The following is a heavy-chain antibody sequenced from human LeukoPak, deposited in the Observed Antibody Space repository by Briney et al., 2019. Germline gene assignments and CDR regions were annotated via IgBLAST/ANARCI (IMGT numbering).Heavy chain of an antibody. CDR3: ARHHFDSSGYLAGY. CDR1: GFTFSSYW. D-gene: IGHD3-22*01. J-gene: IGHJ4*02. CDR2: IKQDGSEK. Sequence: PGGSLRLSCAASGFTFSSYWMSWVRQAPGKGLEWVANIKQDGSEKYYVDSVKGRFTISRDNAKNSLYLQMNSLRAEDTAVYYCARHHFDSSGYLAGYWGQGTLVTVSS. V-gene: IGHV3-7*01.